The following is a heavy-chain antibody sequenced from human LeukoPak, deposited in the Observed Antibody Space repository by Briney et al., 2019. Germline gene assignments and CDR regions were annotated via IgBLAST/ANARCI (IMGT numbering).Heavy chain of an antibody. Sequence: GGSLRLSCAASGFTFSDYSMNWVRQAPGKGLEWISYIGIDSGNTNYADSVKGRFTISGDKAKNSLYLQMNSLRVEDTAVYYCARDYKYAFDYWGQGTLVTVSS. J-gene: IGHJ4*02. CDR1: GFTFSDYS. CDR3: ARDYKYAFDY. V-gene: IGHV3-48*01. CDR2: IGIDSGNT. D-gene: IGHD5-24*01.